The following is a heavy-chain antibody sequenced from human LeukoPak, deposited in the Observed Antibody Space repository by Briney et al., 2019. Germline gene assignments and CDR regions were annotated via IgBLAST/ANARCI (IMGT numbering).Heavy chain of an antibody. CDR2: INPNSGGT. Sequence: GASVKVSCKASGYTFTGYYMHWVRQAPGQGLEWMGWINPNSGGTKSAQKFQGRVTMTRDTSINTDYMELSRLISDDTAVYYCAREGTKNSFDYWGQGTLVTVSS. J-gene: IGHJ4*02. V-gene: IGHV1-2*02. CDR1: GYTFTGYY. CDR3: AREGTKNSFDY.